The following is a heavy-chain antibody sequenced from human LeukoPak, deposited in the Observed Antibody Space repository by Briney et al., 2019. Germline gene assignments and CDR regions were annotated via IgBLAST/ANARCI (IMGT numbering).Heavy chain of an antibody. CDR1: GSSISSDYY. J-gene: IGHJ4*02. CDR2: INHSGST. CDR3: ARVSKMATIGPYYFDY. Sequence: PSETLSLTCAVSGSSISSDYYWGWIRQPPGKGLEWIGEINHSGSTNYNSSLKSRVTISVDTSKNQFSLKLSSVTAADTAVYYCARVSKMATIGPYYFDYWGQGTLVTVSS. D-gene: IGHD5-24*01. V-gene: IGHV4-38-2*01.